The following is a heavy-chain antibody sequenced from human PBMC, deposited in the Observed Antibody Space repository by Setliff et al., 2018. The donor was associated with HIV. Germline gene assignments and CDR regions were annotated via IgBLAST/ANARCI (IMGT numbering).Heavy chain of an antibody. CDR1: GYTFTSYA. CDR3: ARDSAIVTTIIDHYYGMDV. D-gene: IGHD5-12*01. CDR2: INTNTGNP. Sequence: ASVKVSCKASGYTFTSYAMNWVRQAPGQGLEWMGWINTNTGNPTYAQGFTGRFVFSLDTSASTAYMELSSLRSEDTAVYYCARDSAIVTTIIDHYYGMDVWGQGTTVTVSS. J-gene: IGHJ6*02. V-gene: IGHV7-4-1*02.